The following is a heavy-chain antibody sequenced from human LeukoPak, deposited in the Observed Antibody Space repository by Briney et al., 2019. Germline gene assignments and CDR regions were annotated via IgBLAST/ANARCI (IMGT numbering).Heavy chain of an antibody. J-gene: IGHJ4*02. CDR1: GYTFSDYY. D-gene: IGHD6-19*01. CDR2: INPNSGGT. CDR3: ARAGYSSGWSRADY. Sequence: GASVKVSCKASGYTFSDYYMHWVRQAPGQGLEWMGRINPNSGGTNYAQKFQGRVTMTRDTSISTAYMELSRLRSDDTAVYYCARAGYSSGWSRADYWGQGTLVTVSS. V-gene: IGHV1-2*06.